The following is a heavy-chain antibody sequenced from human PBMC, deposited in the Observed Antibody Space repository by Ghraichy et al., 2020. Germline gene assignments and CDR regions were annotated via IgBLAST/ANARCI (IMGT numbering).Heavy chain of an antibody. D-gene: IGHD3-22*01. Sequence: ASVKVSCKTSGYSFTGYYMHWVRQAPGQGLEWMGVINPSTSSTSSAQKFQGRVTLTRDTSTSTVHMELTSLKSDDTAVYYCARGGIYDNSAIDYWGQGTLVAVCS. V-gene: IGHV1-46*01. CDR3: ARGGIYDNSAIDY. J-gene: IGHJ4*02. CDR1: GYSFTGYY. CDR2: INPSTSST.